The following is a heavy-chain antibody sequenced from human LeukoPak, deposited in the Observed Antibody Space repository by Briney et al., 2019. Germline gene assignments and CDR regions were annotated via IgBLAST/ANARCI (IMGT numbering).Heavy chain of an antibody. CDR2: ISAYNGNT. J-gene: IGHJ4*02. D-gene: IGHD6-13*01. CDR1: GYTFTSYG. Sequence: ASVKVSCKASGYTFTSYGISWVRQAPGQGLEWMGWISAYNGNTNYAQKLQGRVTMTTDTSTSTAYMELRSLRPDDTAVYYCGRHTIAAAGYDFDYWGQGTLVTVSS. CDR3: GRHTIAAAGYDFDY. V-gene: IGHV1-18*01.